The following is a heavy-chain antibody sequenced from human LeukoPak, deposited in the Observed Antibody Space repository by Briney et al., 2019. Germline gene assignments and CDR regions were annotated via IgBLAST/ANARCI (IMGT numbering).Heavy chain of an antibody. CDR3: AKTPYYYYGMDV. V-gene: IGHV3-74*01. J-gene: IGHJ6*02. CDR1: GFTFTNYW. Sequence: GSLRLSCAASGFTFTNYWMHWVRQAPGMGLVWVSRLPPDELDIIYADSVKGRFTVSRDNFKNTLYLQMNSLRDEDTAVYYCAKTPYYYYGMDVWGQGTTVTVSS. CDR2: LPPDELDI.